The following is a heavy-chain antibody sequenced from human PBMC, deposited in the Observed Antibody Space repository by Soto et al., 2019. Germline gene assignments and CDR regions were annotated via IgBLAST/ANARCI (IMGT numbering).Heavy chain of an antibody. CDR2: ISAYNGNT. Sequence: GASVKVSCKASGYTFTSYGISWVRQAPGQGLEWMGWISAYNGNTNYAQKLQGRVTMTTDTSTSTAYMELRSLRSDDTAVYYCARDEYCSGGSCIAIDIWGQGTMVTVSS. CDR3: ARDEYCSGGSCIAIDI. D-gene: IGHD2-15*01. V-gene: IGHV1-18*01. CDR1: GYTFTSYG. J-gene: IGHJ3*02.